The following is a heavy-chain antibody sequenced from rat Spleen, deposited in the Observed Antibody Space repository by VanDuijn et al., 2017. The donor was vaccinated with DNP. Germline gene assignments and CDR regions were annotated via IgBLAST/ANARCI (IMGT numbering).Heavy chain of an antibody. D-gene: IGHD5-1*01. V-gene: IGHV2-34*01. CDR1: GFSLTSYS. CDR3: ARGSGTYYWYFDF. CDR2: MWYDGDT. Sequence: QVQLKESGPGLVQPSETLSLTCTVSGFSLTSYSVSWVRQPSGKGPEWMGRMWYDGDTAYNSALKSRLRLSRDTSKSQVFLKMNSLQTEDTAMYFCARGSGTYYWYFDFWGPGTMVTVSS. J-gene: IGHJ1*01.